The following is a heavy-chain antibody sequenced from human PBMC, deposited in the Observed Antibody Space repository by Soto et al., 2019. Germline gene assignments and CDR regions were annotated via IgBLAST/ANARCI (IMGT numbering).Heavy chain of an antibody. CDR3: ARDRGCSGGSCYYYYMDV. J-gene: IGHJ6*03. V-gene: IGHV3-33*01. CDR2: IWYDGSNK. Sequence: GGSLRLSCAASGFTFSSYGMHWVRQAPGEGLEWVAVIWYDGSNKYYADSVKGRFTISRDNSKNTLYLQMNSLRAEDTAVYYCARDRGCSGGSCYYYYMDVWGKGTTVTVSS. D-gene: IGHD2-15*01. CDR1: GFTFSSYG.